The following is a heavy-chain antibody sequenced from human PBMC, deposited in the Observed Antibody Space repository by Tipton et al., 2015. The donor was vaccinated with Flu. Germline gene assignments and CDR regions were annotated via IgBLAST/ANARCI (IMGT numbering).Heavy chain of an antibody. D-gene: IGHD4-17*01. V-gene: IGHV4-61*09. J-gene: IGHJ5*02. CDR3: ARDYGDLNWFDP. CDR2: IYTSGST. CDR1: GDSIGSDYY. Sequence: TLSLTCSVSGDSIGSDYYWGWIRQPAGKGLEWIGQIYTSGSTKYNPSLKSRVTMSLDTSKNQFSLKMSSVTAADTAMYYCARDYGDLNWFDPWGQGTLVTVSS.